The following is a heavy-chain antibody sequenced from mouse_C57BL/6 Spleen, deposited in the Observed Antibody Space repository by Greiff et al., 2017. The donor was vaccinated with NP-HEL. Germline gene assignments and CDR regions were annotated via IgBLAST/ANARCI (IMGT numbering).Heavy chain of an antibody. D-gene: IGHD2-1*01. CDR3: ASGNTRYFDY. V-gene: IGHV3-6*01. CDR1: GYSITSGYY. CDR2: ISYDGSN. J-gene: IGHJ2*01. Sequence: EVQLQESGPGLVKPSQSLSLTCSVTGYSITSGYYWNWIRQFPGNKLEWMGYISYDGSNNYNPSLKNRISITRDPSKNQFFLKLNSVTTEDTATYYCASGNTRYFDYWGQGTTLTVSS.